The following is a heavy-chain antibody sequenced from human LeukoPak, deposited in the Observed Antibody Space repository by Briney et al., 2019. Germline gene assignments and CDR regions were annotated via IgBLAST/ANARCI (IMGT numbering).Heavy chain of an antibody. CDR2: ISGGTT. CDR1: GFTISTYG. CDR3: AKWFYHWGNY. V-gene: IGHV3-23*01. D-gene: IGHD2/OR15-2a*01. J-gene: IGHJ4*02. Sequence: GGSLRLSCAASGFTISTYGMSWVRQAPGKGLEWVSSISGGTTYYADSVKGRFTISRDNSKNTVSLQMNSLRAEDTAVYYCAKWFYHWGNYGGKGPLVTVS.